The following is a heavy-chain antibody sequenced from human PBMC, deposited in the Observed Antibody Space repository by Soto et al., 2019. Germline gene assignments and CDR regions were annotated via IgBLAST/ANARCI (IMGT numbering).Heavy chain of an antibody. J-gene: IGHJ4*02. V-gene: IGHV3-66*01. D-gene: IGHD6-13*01. Sequence: EVQLVESGGGLVQPGGSLRLSCAASGFTVSSNYMSWVRQAPGKGLEWVSIIYSGGSTYYADSVKGRFTISRDNSKNTLYLQMNSLRAEDTAVYYCARVRGSSSWYFFFDYWGQGTLVTVSS. CDR2: IYSGGST. CDR1: GFTVSSNY. CDR3: ARVRGSSSWYFFFDY.